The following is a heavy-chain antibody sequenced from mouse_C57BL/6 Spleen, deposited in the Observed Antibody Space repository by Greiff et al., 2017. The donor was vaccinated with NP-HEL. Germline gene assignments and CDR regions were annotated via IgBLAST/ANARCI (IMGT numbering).Heavy chain of an antibody. CDR3: ARSGGDYYGSSSYYAMDY. CDR2: IDPEDGET. J-gene: IGHJ4*01. D-gene: IGHD1-1*01. V-gene: IGHV14-2*01. CDR1: GFNIKDYY. Sequence: VQLQQSGAELVKPGASVKLSCTASGFNIKDYYMHWVKQRTEQGLEWIGRIDPEDGETKYAPKFQGKATITADTSSNTAYLQLSSLPSEDTAVYYCARSGGDYYGSSSYYAMDYWGQGTSVTVSS.